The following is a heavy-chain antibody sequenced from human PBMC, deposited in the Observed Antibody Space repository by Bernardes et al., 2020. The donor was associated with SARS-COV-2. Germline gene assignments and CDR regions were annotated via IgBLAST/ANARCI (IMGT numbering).Heavy chain of an antibody. Sequence: RGSMKPSCEAFGFTFRNACMNWVRRAPGKWLGWVDHIKRKTDGGTTEYATPEKGRFTISGDDSKNTMYLQMNSLKTEDTAVYYCTTEAEMYYDSSGFSYYFDFWGQGTLVTVSS. J-gene: IGHJ4*02. D-gene: IGHD3-22*01. CDR2: IKRKTDGGTT. CDR1: GFTFRNAC. CDR3: TTEAEMYYDSSGFSYYFDF. V-gene: IGHV3-15*07.